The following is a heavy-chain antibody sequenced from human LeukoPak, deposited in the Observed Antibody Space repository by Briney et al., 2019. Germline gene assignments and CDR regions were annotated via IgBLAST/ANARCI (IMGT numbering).Heavy chain of an antibody. J-gene: IGHJ4*02. Sequence: SVKVXCKASGYTFASYDMHWVRQAPGQGVEWMGIISASGGSATYAQKFQGRVTIKRERATSKVYMEVRRVRYGGTAVYYCARNRNIRGPREAFDYWGQGTQVTVSS. D-gene: IGHD3-10*01. CDR1: GYTFASYD. CDR2: ISASGGSA. CDR3: ARNRNIRGPREAFDY. V-gene: IGHV1-46*01.